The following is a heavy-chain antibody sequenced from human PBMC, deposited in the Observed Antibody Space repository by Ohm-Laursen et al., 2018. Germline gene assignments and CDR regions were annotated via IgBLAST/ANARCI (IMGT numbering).Heavy chain of an antibody. D-gene: IGHD1-26*01. V-gene: IGHV4-59*01. CDR3: AKRIGGYGTFDY. CDR1: GGSISSYY. CDR2: IYYSGST. Sequence: TLSLTCTVSGGSISSYYWSWIRQPPGKGLEWIGYIYYSGSTNYNPSLKSRVTISVDTSKNQFSLKLSSVTAADTAVYYCAKRIGGYGTFDYWGQGTLVTVSS. J-gene: IGHJ4*02.